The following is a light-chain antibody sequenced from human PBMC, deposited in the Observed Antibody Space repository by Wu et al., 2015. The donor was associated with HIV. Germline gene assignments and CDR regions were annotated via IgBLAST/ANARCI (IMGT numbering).Light chain of an antibody. V-gene: IGKV3D-20*02. CDR2: GAS. Sequence: EIVLTQSPGTLSLSPGERATLSCRASQTVNSNYLAWYQQKPGQAPRLLIYGASTRATGIPVRFSGSGSATDFHLTISSLAPEDSAVYYCQQRDAWPLTFGGGTEGRDQT. CDR1: QTVNSNY. CDR3: QQRDAWPLT. J-gene: IGKJ4*01.